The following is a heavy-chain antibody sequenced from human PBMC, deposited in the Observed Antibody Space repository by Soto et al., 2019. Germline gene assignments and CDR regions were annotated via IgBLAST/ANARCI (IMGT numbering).Heavy chain of an antibody. V-gene: IGHV3-33*01. CDR1: GFTFSSYG. CDR3: ARDPAVAGTSYYYYYMDV. J-gene: IGHJ6*03. CDR2: IWYDGSNK. D-gene: IGHD6-19*01. Sequence: GGSLRLSCAASGFTFSSYGMHWVRQAPGKGLEWVAVIWYDGSNKYYADSVKGRFTISRDNSKNTLYLQMNSLRAEDTAVYYCARDPAVAGTSYYYYYMDVWGKGTTVTVSS.